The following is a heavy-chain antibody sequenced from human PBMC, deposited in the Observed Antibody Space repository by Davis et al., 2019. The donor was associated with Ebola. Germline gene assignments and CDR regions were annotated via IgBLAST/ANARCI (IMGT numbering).Heavy chain of an antibody. Sequence: AASVKVSCKASGYTFTSYGISWVRQAPGQGLEWMGWIGAYNGNTNYAQKFQGRVTMTRDTSTSTVYMELSSLRSEDTAVYYCARDLFIYSNYGMGYYYGMDVWGQGTTVTVSS. V-gene: IGHV1-18*01. CDR1: GYTFTSYG. CDR2: IGAYNGNT. J-gene: IGHJ6*02. D-gene: IGHD4-11*01. CDR3: ARDLFIYSNYGMGYYYGMDV.